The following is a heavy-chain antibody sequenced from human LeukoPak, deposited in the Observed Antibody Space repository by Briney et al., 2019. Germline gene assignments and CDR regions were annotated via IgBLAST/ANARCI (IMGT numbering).Heavy chain of an antibody. D-gene: IGHD2-8*02. V-gene: IGHV4-4*02. CDR3: TRSGGWWSLDY. CDR1: GDSISSRNW. Sequence: KASETLSLTCAVSGDSISSRNWWSWVRQPPGKGLDWIGEISHGGSTKHNPSLKNRVTISKDNFKNEFSLRLNSVTAADTAVYFCTRSGGWWSLDYWGQGALVTVSS. CDR2: ISHGGST. J-gene: IGHJ4*02.